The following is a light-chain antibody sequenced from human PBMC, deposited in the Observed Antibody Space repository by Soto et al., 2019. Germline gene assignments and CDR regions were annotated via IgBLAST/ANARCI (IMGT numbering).Light chain of an antibody. J-gene: IGKJ4*02. CDR1: QSISSSY. Sequence: EIGLTQSPSTLSLSPGERATVSCRASQSISSSYLAWYQQKPGQAPRLLIYGASSRTTAIPDRFSGSGSGTDFTLTISRLEPEDFAMYYCQQYSSSPLTFGGGTKVEIK. CDR2: GAS. V-gene: IGKV3-20*01. CDR3: QQYSSSPLT.